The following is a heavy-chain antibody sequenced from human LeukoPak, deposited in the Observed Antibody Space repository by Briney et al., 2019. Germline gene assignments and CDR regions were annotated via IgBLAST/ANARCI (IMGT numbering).Heavy chain of an antibody. CDR1: GYTFTGYY. V-gene: IGHV1-2*02. Sequence: ASVKVSCKASGYTFTGYYMHWVRQAPGQGLEWMGWINPNSGGTNYAQKFQGRVTMTRDTSISTAYMELSRLRSDDTAVYYCAREVVAISRTANRIIRKIAARNNWFDPWGQGTLVTVSS. CDR2: INPNSGGT. J-gene: IGHJ5*02. D-gene: IGHD6-6*01. CDR3: AREVVAISRTANRIIRKIAARNNWFDP.